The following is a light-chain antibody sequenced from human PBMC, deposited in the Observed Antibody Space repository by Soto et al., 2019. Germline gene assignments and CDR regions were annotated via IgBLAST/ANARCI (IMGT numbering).Light chain of an antibody. CDR2: GAS. V-gene: IGKV3-15*01. CDR1: QTVGSN. Sequence: EIVMAQSPATLSVAPGERATLSCRASQTVGSNLAWYQHRPGQAPRLLIYGASTRATGIPARFSGSGSGTEFTLTISSLQSEDSAVYYCQQYDYWPPWTFGQGTKVEIK. CDR3: QQYDYWPPWT. J-gene: IGKJ1*01.